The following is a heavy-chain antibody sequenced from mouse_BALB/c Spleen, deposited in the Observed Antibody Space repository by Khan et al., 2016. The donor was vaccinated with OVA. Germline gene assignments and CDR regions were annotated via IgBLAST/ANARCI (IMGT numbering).Heavy chain of an antibody. D-gene: IGHD2-1*01. CDR1: GYTLTSYW. CDR3: ARLLMNFDY. Sequence: QVQLQQPGAELVNPGASVNLSCKASGYTLTSYWMHWVKQRPGQGLEWIGEINPSNGRTNYNEKFKSKATQTVDKSSSTAYMQLSSPASEDSSVYYCARLLMNFDYWGQGTPLTVSS. V-gene: IGHV1S81*02. CDR2: INPSNGRT. J-gene: IGHJ2*01.